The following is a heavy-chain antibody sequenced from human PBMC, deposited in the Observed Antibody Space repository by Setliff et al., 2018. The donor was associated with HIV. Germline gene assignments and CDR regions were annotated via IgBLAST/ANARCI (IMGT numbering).Heavy chain of an antibody. CDR1: GFTFSNYW. D-gene: IGHD6-25*01. Sequence: LRLSCAASGFTFSNYWMSWVRQAPGKGLEWVANIKQDGNEKYYVGSVKGRFTISRDNARNSLYLQMNSLRAEDTAVYYCVREAASRWVPSLGFDPWGQGTLVTVSS. V-gene: IGHV3-7*03. J-gene: IGHJ5*02. CDR3: VREAASRWVPSLGFDP. CDR2: IKQDGNEK.